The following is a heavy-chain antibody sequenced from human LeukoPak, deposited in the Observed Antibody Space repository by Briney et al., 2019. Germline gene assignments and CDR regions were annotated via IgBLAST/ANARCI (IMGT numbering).Heavy chain of an antibody. J-gene: IGHJ6*02. V-gene: IGHV3-21*01. CDR1: GFTFSSYS. CDR3: ARDFQRWLPAAISPLHYYGMDV. D-gene: IGHD2-2*02. Sequence: GGSLRLSCAASGFTFSSYSMNWVRQAPGKGLEWVSSISSSSSYIYYADSVKGRFTISRDNAKNSLYLQMNSLRAEDTAVYYCARDFQRWLPAAISPLHYYGMDVWGQGTTVTVSS. CDR2: ISSSSSYI.